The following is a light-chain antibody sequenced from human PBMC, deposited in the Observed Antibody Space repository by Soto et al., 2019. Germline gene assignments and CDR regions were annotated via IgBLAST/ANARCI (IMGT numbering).Light chain of an antibody. Sequence: QSVLTQPPSASGTPGQRVTISCSGSSSNIGSNFVYWYQQFPGTAPKVLIYKNNQRPSGVSDRFSGSKSGTSASLAISGLRSEDEADYYCAAWDDSLSGWVFGGGTKLTVL. V-gene: IGLV1-47*01. CDR1: SSNIGSNF. J-gene: IGLJ3*02. CDR2: KNN. CDR3: AAWDDSLSGWV.